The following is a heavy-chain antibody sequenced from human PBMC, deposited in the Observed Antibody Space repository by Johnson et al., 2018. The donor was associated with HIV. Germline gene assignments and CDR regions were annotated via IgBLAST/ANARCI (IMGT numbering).Heavy chain of an antibody. J-gene: IGHJ3*02. Sequence: QVQLVESGGGVVQPGRSLRLSCAASGFTFSSYAMHWVRQAPGKGLEWVAVISYDGSNTYYADSVNGRVTISGDNSKNTLYLQMNSLRAEDTAVYYCASLYSGYDEVAFDIWGQGTMVTVSS. V-gene: IGHV3-30-3*01. D-gene: IGHD5-12*01. CDR1: GFTFSSYA. CDR2: ISYDGSNT. CDR3: ASLYSGYDEVAFDI.